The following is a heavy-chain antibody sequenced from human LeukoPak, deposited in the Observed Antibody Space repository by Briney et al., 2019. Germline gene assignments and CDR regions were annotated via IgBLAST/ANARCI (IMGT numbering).Heavy chain of an antibody. D-gene: IGHD3-3*01. CDR1: GFTFSSYG. J-gene: IGHJ1*01. Sequence: GRSLRLSCAASGFTFSSYGMHWVRQAPGKGLEWVAVIWYDGSNKYYAVSVKGRFTISRDNSKNTLYLQMNSLRAEDTAVYYCARGSFWSGTSGNFQHWGQGTLVTVSS. V-gene: IGHV3-33*01. CDR2: IWYDGSNK. CDR3: ARGSFWSGTSGNFQH.